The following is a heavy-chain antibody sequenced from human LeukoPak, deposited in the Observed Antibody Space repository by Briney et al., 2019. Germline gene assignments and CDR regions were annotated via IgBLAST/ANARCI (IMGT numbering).Heavy chain of an antibody. CDR3: ARPAASPYYYYYYMDV. J-gene: IGHJ6*03. V-gene: IGHV3-11*01. CDR1: GFTFSDYY. CDR2: ISSSGSTI. D-gene: IGHD6-13*01. Sequence: PGGSLRLSCAASGFTFSDYYMSWIRQAPGKGLEWVSYISSSGSTIYYADSEKGRFTISRDNAKNSLYLQMNSLRAEDTAVYYCARPAASPYYYYYYMDVWGKGTTDTVSS.